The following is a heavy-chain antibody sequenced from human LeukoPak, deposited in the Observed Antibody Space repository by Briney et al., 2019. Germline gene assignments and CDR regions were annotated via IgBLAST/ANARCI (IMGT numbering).Heavy chain of an antibody. CDR1: GGSMSSYY. D-gene: IGHD3-10*01. Sequence: SETLSLTCTVAGGSMSSYYWSWIRQPPGKGLEWIGYICYSGNTNYNPSLKSRVTISADKSNHQFSLRLNSSTAPHTAVYYGALGVWAGSSSDWFDPWGQGTLVTDSS. V-gene: IGHV4-59*12. CDR2: ICYSGNT. CDR3: ALGVWAGSSSDWFDP. J-gene: IGHJ5*02.